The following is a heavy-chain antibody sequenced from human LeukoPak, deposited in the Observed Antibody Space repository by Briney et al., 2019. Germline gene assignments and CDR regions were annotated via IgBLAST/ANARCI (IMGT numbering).Heavy chain of an antibody. CDR2: IDWDGDK. V-gene: IGHV2-70*11. D-gene: IGHD6-19*01. Sequence: SGPTLVNPTQTLTLTCTFSGFSLSTSGTCVSWIRQPPGKALEWLARIDWDGDKWYSTSLKTRLTISKDTSKNQVVLTMTNMDPVDTATYYCARKGSAWNYFDYWGQGALVTVSS. CDR1: GFSLSTSGTC. J-gene: IGHJ4*02. CDR3: ARKGSAWNYFDY.